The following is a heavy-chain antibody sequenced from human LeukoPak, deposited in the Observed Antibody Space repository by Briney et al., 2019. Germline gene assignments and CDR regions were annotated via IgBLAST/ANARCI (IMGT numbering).Heavy chain of an antibody. V-gene: IGHV3-53*01. J-gene: IGHJ4*02. CDR2: IYSGGST. CDR3: ARGYCSSTSCYGVRGYYFDY. Sequence: PGGSLRLSCAASGFTVSSNYMSWVRQAPGKGLEWVSVIYSGGSTYYADSVKGRFTISRDNSKNTLYLQMNSLRAEDTAVYYCARGYCSSTSCYGVRGYYFDYWGQGTLVTVSS. CDR1: GFTVSSNY. D-gene: IGHD2-2*01.